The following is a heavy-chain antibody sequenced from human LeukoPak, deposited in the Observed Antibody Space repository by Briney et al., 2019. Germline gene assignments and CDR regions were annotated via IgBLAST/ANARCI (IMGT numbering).Heavy chain of an antibody. CDR2: IHSSGST. CDR3: ATKPNGDYYFDY. Sequence: PSETLSLTCTVSGGSISSWDYYWSWIRQPPGKGLEWIGYIHSSGSTYYSPSLKSRVTISVDTSKNQFSLRLSSVTAADTAVYYCATKPNGDYYFDYWGQGTLVTVSS. D-gene: IGHD4-17*01. CDR1: GGSISSWDYY. V-gene: IGHV4-30-4*01. J-gene: IGHJ4*02.